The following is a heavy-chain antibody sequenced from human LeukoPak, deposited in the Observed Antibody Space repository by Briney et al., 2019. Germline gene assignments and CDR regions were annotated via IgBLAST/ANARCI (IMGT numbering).Heavy chain of an antibody. CDR3: ARALGYSSGWYEGGDAFDI. V-gene: IGHV1-46*01. CDR1: GYTFTSYY. J-gene: IGHJ3*02. CDR2: INPSGGST. D-gene: IGHD6-19*01. Sequence: ASVNVSCKASGYTFTSYYMHWVRQAPGQGLEWMGIINPSGGSTSYAQKFQGRVTMTRDTSTSTVYMELSSLRSEDTAVYYCARALGYSSGWYEGGDAFDIWGQGTMVTVSS.